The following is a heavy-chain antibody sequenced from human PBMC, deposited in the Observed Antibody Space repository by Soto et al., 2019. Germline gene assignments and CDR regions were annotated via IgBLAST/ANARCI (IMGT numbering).Heavy chain of an antibody. J-gene: IGHJ4*03. CDR2: IRPVLGIT. Sequence: QVQLVQSGAEVKKPGSSVKVSCQASGGTLNTYIINWVRQAPGQGLEWMGRIRPVLGITTYAQKFQGRVTIAADKSTTTVYMELSSLRSEDTAIYYCAVWLALPRYFDYWGQGTLVTVSS. CDR1: GGTLNTYI. D-gene: IGHD2-21*01. V-gene: IGHV1-69*02. CDR3: AVWLALPRYFDY.